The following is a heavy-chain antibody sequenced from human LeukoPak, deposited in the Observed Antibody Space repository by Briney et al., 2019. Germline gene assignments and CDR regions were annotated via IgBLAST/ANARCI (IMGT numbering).Heavy chain of an antibody. D-gene: IGHD4-17*01. CDR2: MNPNSGDT. Sequence: ASVKVSCKASGYTFTSYDINWVRQATGQGLEWMGWMNPNSGDTGYAQKFQGRVTMTRDTSISTAYMELTSLTSEDTAVYYCAVGAFDYWGQGTLVTVSS. J-gene: IGHJ4*02. V-gene: IGHV1-8*01. CDR1: GYTFTSYD. CDR3: AVGAFDY.